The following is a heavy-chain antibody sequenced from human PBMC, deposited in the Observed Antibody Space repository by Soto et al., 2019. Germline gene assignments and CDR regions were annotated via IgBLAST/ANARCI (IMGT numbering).Heavy chain of an antibody. CDR2: INPNSGGT. CDR3: ARAKSYSNLFDY. Sequence: ASVKVSCKASGYTFTGYYMHWVRQAPGQGLEWMGWINPNSGGTNYAQKFQGRVTMTRXXXXXXAXMXLXRXRSDXTALYYCARAKSYSNLFDYWGQGTLVTVSS. CDR1: GYTFTGYY. V-gene: IGHV1-2*02. D-gene: IGHD4-4*01. J-gene: IGHJ4*02.